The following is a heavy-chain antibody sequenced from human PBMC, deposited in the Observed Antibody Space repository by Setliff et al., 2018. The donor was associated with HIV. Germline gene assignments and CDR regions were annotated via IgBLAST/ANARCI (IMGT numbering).Heavy chain of an antibody. D-gene: IGHD6-13*01. CDR2: IYHSGST. J-gene: IGHJ3*02. V-gene: IGHV4-30-4*01. CDR1: GDSINSGDYY. CDR3: ARADSSSWFFATFDI. Sequence: SETLSLTCTVSGDSINSGDYYWNWIRQPPGKGLEWIGYIYHSGSTHYNPSLNSRVAFSVDTSKSQFSLKLYSVTVADTAFYYCARADSSSWFFATFDIWGQGTMVTVSS.